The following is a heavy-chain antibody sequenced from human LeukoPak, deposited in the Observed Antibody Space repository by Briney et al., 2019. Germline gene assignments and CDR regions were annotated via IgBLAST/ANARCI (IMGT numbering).Heavy chain of an antibody. V-gene: IGHV3-74*01. J-gene: IGHJ4*02. CDR1: GFTFSTYW. CDR3: ARDVLR. D-gene: IGHD5/OR15-5a*01. Sequence: GGSLRLSCAASGFTFSTYWMHWVRQASGKGLVWVSHINTDGSSATYADSVKGRFTISRDNAKNTLYLQMNSLRPEDTAVYYCARDVLRRGQGILVTVSS. CDR2: INTDGSSA.